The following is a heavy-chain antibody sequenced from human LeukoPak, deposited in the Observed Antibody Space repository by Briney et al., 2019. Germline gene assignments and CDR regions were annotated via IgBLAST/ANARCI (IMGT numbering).Heavy chain of an antibody. Sequence: SETLSLTCTVSDGSISSYFWSWIRQPPGKGLEWIGYIYYSGSTNYNPSLKSRVTISVDTSKNQFSLKLSSVPAADTAVYYCAGTPIVVVPAAMGANVDYWGQGTLVTVSS. CDR2: IYYSGST. J-gene: IGHJ4*02. V-gene: IGHV4-59*01. CDR3: AGTPIVVVPAAMGANVDY. D-gene: IGHD2-2*01. CDR1: DGSISSYF.